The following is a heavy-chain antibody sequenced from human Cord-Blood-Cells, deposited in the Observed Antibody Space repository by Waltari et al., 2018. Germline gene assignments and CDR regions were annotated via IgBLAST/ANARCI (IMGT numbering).Heavy chain of an antibody. CDR2: INHSGST. J-gene: IGHJ2*01. D-gene: IGHD2-2*01. CDR1: GGSFSGYY. Sequence: QVQLQQWGAGLLKPSETLSLTCAVYGGSFSGYYWSWIRQPPGKGLEWIGEINHSGSTNYNPSLKSRVTRSVDTSKNQFSLRLSSVTAADTAVYYCARTIPPLSEEDWYFDLWGRGTLVTVSS. CDR3: ARTIPPLSEEDWYFDL. V-gene: IGHV4-34*01.